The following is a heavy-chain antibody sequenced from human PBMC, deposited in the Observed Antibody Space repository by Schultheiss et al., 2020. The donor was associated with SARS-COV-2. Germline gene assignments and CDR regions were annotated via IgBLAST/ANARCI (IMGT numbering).Heavy chain of an antibody. D-gene: IGHD4-23*01. CDR3: ARDGDYGGNLY. V-gene: IGHV1-46*04. CDR1: GNTFTTYY. J-gene: IGHJ4*02. CDR2: INPSGGST. Sequence: ASVKVSCKASGNTFTTYYMNWVRQAPGQGLEWMGIINPSGGSTTYAQKLQGSVTMTRDTSTSTVYMDLSSLRSEDTAVYYCARDGDYGGNLYWGQGTLVTVAS.